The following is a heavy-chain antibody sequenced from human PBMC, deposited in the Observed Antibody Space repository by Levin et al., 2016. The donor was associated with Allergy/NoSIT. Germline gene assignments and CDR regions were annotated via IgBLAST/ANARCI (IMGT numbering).Heavy chain of an antibody. CDR2: INHSGST. D-gene: IGHD2-15*01. V-gene: IGHV4-34*01. CDR1: GGSFSGYY. CDR3: ARGGCSGGSCYFDY. Sequence: SETLSLTCAVYGGSFSGYYWSWIRQPPGKGLEWIGEINHSGSTNYNPSLKSRVTTSVDTSKNQFSLKLSSVTAADTAVYYCARGGCSGGSCYFDYWGQGTPGHRLL. J-gene: IGHJ4*02.